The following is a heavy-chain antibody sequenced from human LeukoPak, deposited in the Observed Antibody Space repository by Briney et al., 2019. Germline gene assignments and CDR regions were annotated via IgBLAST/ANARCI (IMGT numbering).Heavy chain of an antibody. CDR1: GGSITTYY. CDR3: ARGTMMVGP. V-gene: IGHV4-59*01. CDR2: IHYSGTT. J-gene: IGHJ5*02. D-gene: IGHD3-22*01. Sequence: PSETLSLTCTVSGGSITTYYWSWIRQPPGKGLEWIGYIHYSGTTNYNPSLKSRVTISVDTSKNQFSLKLRSVTAADTAVYYCARGTMMVGPWGQGTLVTVSS.